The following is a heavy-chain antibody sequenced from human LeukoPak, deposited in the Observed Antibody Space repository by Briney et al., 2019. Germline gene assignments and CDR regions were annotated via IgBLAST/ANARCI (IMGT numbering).Heavy chain of an antibody. CDR2: ISPYNGNT. Sequence: ASVKVSCTASGYTFINYGISWVRQAPGQGLEWMGWISPYNGNTNYAQKLQGRVTMTTDTSTSTAYMEVRSLRYDDTAVYYCARGGMDLGYCSGGSCYYDYWGQGTLVTVSS. J-gene: IGHJ4*02. CDR3: ARGGMDLGYCSGGSCYYDY. V-gene: IGHV1-18*01. CDR1: GYTFINYG. D-gene: IGHD2-15*01.